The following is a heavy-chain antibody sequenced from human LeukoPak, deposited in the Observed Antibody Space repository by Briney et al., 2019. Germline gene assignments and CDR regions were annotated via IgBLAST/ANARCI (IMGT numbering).Heavy chain of an antibody. CDR2: IHYGGST. J-gene: IGHJ6*02. CDR3: ARGPGYDDNTGYAFQMDV. CDR1: DDSISNYY. Sequence: SETLSLTCSVSDDSISNYYWSWIRQPPGKGLEWIGYIHYGGSTNYRPSLKSRVTIAVDTSKNQFSLKLSSVTAADTAVYYCARGPGYDDNTGYAFQMDVWGQGTTVTVSS. D-gene: IGHD3-22*01. V-gene: IGHV4-59*01.